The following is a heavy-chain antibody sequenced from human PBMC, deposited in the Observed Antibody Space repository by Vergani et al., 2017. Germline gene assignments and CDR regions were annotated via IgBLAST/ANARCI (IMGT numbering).Heavy chain of an antibody. CDR1: GFTFSDYY. V-gene: IGHV3-11*04. CDR3: ARDYYGDYAYDY. D-gene: IGHD4-17*01. J-gene: IGHJ4*02. CDR2: ISSSSSTI. Sequence: QVQLVESGGGLVKPGGSLRLSCAASGFTFSDYYMSWIRQAPGKGLEWVSYISSSSSTIYDADSVKGRFTISRDNAKNSLSLQMNNLRDEDTAVYYCARDYYGDYAYDYWGQGTLVTVSS.